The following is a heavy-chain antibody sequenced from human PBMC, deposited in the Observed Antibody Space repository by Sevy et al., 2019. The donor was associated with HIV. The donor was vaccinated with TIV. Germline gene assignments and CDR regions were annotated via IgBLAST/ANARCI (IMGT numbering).Heavy chain of an antibody. CDR1: EFIFSNYW. CDR2: IKQDGSER. J-gene: IGHJ6*02. V-gene: IGHV3-7*01. CDR3: VRAGGDTVVVTNAIGTLVMDV. D-gene: IGHD5-18*01. Sequence: GGSLRLSCTASEFIFSNYWMSWVRQAPGKGLEWVANIKQDGSERYYADSMKGRFTISRDNAKNSVYLELSGRRVEDTAVYYCVRAGGDTVVVTNAIGTLVMDVWGQGTTVTVSS.